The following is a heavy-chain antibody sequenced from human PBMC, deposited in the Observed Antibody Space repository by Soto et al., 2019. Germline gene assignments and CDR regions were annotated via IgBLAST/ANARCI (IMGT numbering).Heavy chain of an antibody. Sequence: PSETLSLTCTVSGGSVSSGSYYWSWIRQPPGKGLEWIGYIYYSGSTNYNPSLKSRVTISVDTSKNQFSLKLSSVTAADTAVYYCASLVAAGVYYYYGMDVWGQGTTVTVSS. CDR3: ASLVAAGVYYYYGMDV. V-gene: IGHV4-61*01. D-gene: IGHD6-13*01. CDR2: IYYSGST. CDR1: GGSVSSGSYY. J-gene: IGHJ6*02.